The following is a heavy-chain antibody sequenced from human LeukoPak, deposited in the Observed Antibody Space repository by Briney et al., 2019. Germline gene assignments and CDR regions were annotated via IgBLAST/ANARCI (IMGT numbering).Heavy chain of an antibody. D-gene: IGHD2-2*01. J-gene: IGHJ4*02. CDR1: GFTVSSNY. Sequence: GGSLRLSCAASGFTVSSNYMSWVRQAPGKGLEWVSVIYSGGSTYYADSVKGRFTISRDNSKNTLYLQMNSLRAEDTAVYYCAKDLSGGEYCSSTNCLFDYWGQGTLVTVSS. V-gene: IGHV3-53*05. CDR2: IYSGGST. CDR3: AKDLSGGEYCSSTNCLFDY.